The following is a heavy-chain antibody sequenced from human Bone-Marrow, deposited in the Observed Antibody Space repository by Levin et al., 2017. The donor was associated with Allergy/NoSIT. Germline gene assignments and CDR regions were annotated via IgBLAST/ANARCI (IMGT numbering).Heavy chain of an antibody. CDR3: TRNIGRSSFEP. CDR1: GFSFGDYE. V-gene: IGHV3-49*03. J-gene: IGHJ5*02. CDR2: IRSRANSETT. Sequence: GGSLRLSCAASGFSFGDYEMSWFRQAPGKGLEWVGLIRSRANSETTKYAASVKGRFTVSRDNSKSIAYLQMNSLKTEDTAVYYCTRNIGRSSFEPWGQGTLVTVSS.